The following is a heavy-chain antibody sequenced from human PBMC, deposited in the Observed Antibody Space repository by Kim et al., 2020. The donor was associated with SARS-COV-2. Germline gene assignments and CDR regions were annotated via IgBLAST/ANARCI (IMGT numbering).Heavy chain of an antibody. CDR2: IYSGGSST. Sequence: GGSLRLSCAASGFTFSSYAMSWVRQAPGKGLEWVSVIYSGGSSTYYADSVKGRFTISRDNSKNTLYLQMNSLRAEDTAVYYCAKDLGEGAFDIWGQGTMVTVSS. CDR1: GFTFSSYA. CDR3: AKDLGEGAFDI. V-gene: IGHV3-23*03. D-gene: IGHD3-3*01. J-gene: IGHJ3*02.